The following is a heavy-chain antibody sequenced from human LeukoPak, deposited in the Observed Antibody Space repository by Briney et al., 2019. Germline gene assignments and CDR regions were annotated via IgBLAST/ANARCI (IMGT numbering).Heavy chain of an antibody. CDR3: ARISTSAPYFDY. J-gene: IGHJ4*02. D-gene: IGHD6-6*01. V-gene: IGHV4-59*08. CDR2: IYYFGST. Sequence: SETLSLTCTVSGASISSYYWSWIPQPPEKGLEWIGYIYYFGSTNYNASLKSRVTISVDTSKNHFSLKLSSVTAADTAVYYCARISTSAPYFDYWGQGTLVTVSS. CDR1: GASISSYY.